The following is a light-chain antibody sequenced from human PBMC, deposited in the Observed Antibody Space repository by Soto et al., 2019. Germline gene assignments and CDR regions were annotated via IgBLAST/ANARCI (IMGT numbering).Light chain of an antibody. CDR3: SSYTSTTTFYV. CDR2: EVS. J-gene: IGLJ1*01. CDR1: SSDVGGYDY. Sequence: QSALTQPASVSGSPGQSITLSCTGTSSDVGGYDYVSWYQHYSGKAPKLIIYEVSNRPSGVSNRFSGSKSGNTASLTISGLQAEDEADYYCSSYTSTTTFYVFGTGTKVTVL. V-gene: IGLV2-14*01.